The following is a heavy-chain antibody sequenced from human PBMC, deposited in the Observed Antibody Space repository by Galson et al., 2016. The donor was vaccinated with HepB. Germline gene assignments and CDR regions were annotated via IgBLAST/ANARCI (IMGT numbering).Heavy chain of an antibody. Sequence: TLSLTCAVSGGSISSDGSSWSWVRQPPGKGLEWIGYIYNTGNTYYNPSLKSRVTISEDKSKNEFSLNLTAVTAADTAVYYCARSNGHIVGRNWFDPWSQGTLVTVSS. V-gene: IGHV4-30-2*01. D-gene: IGHD2-21*01. J-gene: IGHJ5*02. CDR1: GGSISSDGSS. CDR3: ARSNGHIVGRNWFDP. CDR2: IYNTGNT.